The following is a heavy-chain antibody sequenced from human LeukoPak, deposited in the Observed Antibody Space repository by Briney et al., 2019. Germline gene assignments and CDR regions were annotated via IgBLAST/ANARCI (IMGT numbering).Heavy chain of an antibody. CDR2: INPNSGGT. CDR3: ARTVGYYDSSGYQD. CDR1: GHTFTGYY. V-gene: IGHV1-2*02. J-gene: IGHJ4*02. D-gene: IGHD3-22*01. Sequence: ASVKVSCKASGHTFTGYYMHWVRQAPGQGLEWMGWINPNSGGTNYAQKFQGRVTMTRDTSISTAYMELSRLRSDDTAVYYCARTVGYYDSSGYQDWGQGTLVTVSS.